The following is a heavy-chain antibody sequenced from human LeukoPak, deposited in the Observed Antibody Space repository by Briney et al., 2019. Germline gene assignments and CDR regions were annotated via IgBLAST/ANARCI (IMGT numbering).Heavy chain of an antibody. V-gene: IGHV4-39*07. CDR3: AREGYVWGKGYYGMDV. CDR2: IYYSGST. CDR1: GGSISSSGYS. D-gene: IGHD3-16*01. Sequence: SETLSLTCTVSGGSISSSGYSWGWIRQPPGKGLEWIGSIYYSGSTYYNPSLKSRVTISVDTSKNQFSLKLSSVTAADTAVYYCAREGYVWGKGYYGMDVWGQGTTVTVSS. J-gene: IGHJ6*02.